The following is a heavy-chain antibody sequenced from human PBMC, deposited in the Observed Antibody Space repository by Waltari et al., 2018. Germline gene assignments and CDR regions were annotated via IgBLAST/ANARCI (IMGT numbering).Heavy chain of an antibody. J-gene: IGHJ4*02. D-gene: IGHD6-19*01. CDR3: ARQFSSGWYSEY. CDR1: GGSFSGYY. Sequence: QVQLQQWGAGLLKPSETLSLTCAVYGGSFSGYYWSWIRQSPGKGMEWNGDINHSGSTNYNPSLKSRVTISVDTSKNQFSLKVSSVTAADTAVYYCARQFSSGWYSEYWGQGTLVTVSS. CDR2: INHSGST. V-gene: IGHV4-34*01.